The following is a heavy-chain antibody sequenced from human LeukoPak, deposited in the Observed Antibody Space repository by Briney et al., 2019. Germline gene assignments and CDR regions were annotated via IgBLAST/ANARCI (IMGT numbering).Heavy chain of an antibody. CDR3: AREGLNMVRGVIPKEAWGWFDP. V-gene: IGHV4-61*02. CDR2: IYTSGST. D-gene: IGHD3-10*01. Sequence: SETLSLTCTVSGGSISSGSYYWNWIRQPAGKGLEWIGRIYTSGSTNYNPSLKSRVTILVDTSKNQFSLKLSSVTAADTAVYYCAREGLNMVRGVIPKEAWGWFDPWGQGTLVTVSS. J-gene: IGHJ5*02. CDR1: GGSISSGSYY.